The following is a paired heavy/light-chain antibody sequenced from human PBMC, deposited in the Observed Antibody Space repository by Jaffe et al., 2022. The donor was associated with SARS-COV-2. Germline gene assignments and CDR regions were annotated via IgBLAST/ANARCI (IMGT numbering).Light chain of an antibody. CDR3: QSYDSSLSGYV. Sequence: QSVLTQPPSVSGAPGQRVTISCTGSSSNIGAGYDVHWYQQLPGTAPKLLIYGNSNRPSGVPDRFSGSKSGTSASLAISGLQAEDEADYYCQSYDSSLSGYVFGGGTKLTVL. J-gene: IGLJ2*01. V-gene: IGLV1-40*01. CDR1: SSNIGAGYD. CDR2: GNS.
Heavy chain of an antibody. V-gene: IGHV3-53*01. Sequence: EVQLVESGGGLIQPGGSLRLSCAASGFTVSSNYMSWVRQAPGKGLEWVSVIYSGGSTYYADSVKGRFTISRDNSKNTLYLQMNSLRAEDTAVYYCARDKGYYDSSGYSPYYYYYGMDVWGQGTTVTVSS. CDR2: IYSGGST. D-gene: IGHD3-22*01. CDR3: ARDKGYYDSSGYSPYYYYYGMDV. J-gene: IGHJ6*02. CDR1: GFTVSSNY.